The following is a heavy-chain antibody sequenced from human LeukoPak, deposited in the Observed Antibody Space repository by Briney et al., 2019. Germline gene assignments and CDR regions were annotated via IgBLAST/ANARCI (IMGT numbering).Heavy chain of an antibody. Sequence: SVKVSCKASGGTFSSYAISWVRQAPGQGLEWMGGIIPIFGTANHAQKFQGRVTITTDESTSTAYVELSSLRSEDTAVYYCARGGTTVVSYYFDYWGQGTLVTVSS. J-gene: IGHJ4*02. CDR1: GGTFSSYA. D-gene: IGHD4-23*01. V-gene: IGHV1-69*05. CDR2: IIPIFGTA. CDR3: ARGGTTVVSYYFDY.